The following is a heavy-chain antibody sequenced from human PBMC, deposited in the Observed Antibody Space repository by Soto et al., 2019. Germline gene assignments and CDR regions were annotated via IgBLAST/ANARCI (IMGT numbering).Heavy chain of an antibody. CDR3: ARRGFMGATTIDY. CDR1: GGSISSSNSY. CDR2: IYYSGST. V-gene: IGHV4-39*01. D-gene: IGHD1-26*01. Sequence: QLQLQESGPGLVKPSETLSLTCTVSGGSISSSNSYWGWIRQPPGKGLEWIGSIYYSGSTYYNPSHQRRXXIXVXTSKNQFSLKLSSVTAADPAVYYCARRGFMGATTIDYWGQGTLVTVSS. J-gene: IGHJ4*02.